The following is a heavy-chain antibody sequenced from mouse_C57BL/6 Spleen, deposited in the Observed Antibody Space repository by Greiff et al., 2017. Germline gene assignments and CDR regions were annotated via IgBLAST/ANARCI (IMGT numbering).Heavy chain of an antibody. J-gene: IGHJ3*01. Sequence: QVQLQQPGAELVKPGASVKLSCKASGYTFTSYWMHWVKQRPGQGLEWIGMIHPNSGSTNYNEKFKSKATLTVDTSSSTAYMQLSSLTSEDSAVYYCARVDSSGYVFAYWGQGTLGTVSA. CDR3: ARVDSSGYVFAY. CDR2: IHPNSGST. V-gene: IGHV1-64*01. D-gene: IGHD3-2*02. CDR1: GYTFTSYW.